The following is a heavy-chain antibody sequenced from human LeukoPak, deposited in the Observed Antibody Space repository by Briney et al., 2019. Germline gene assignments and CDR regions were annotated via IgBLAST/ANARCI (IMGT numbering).Heavy chain of an antibody. J-gene: IGHJ4*02. CDR2: IYIGGDT. CDR1: GFTVNNNY. V-gene: IGHV3-53*04. D-gene: IGHD6-13*01. Sequence: GGSLRLSCAASGFTVNNNYMSWVRQAPGKGLEWVSVIYIGGDTYYADSVKGRFTISRHNSKGTLYLQMNSLRAEDTAVYYCAKAPSIAAAGTFDYWGQGTLVTVSS. CDR3: AKAPSIAAAGTFDY.